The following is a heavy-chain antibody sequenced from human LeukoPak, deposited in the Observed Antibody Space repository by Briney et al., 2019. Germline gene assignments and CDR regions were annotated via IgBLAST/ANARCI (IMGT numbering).Heavy chain of an antibody. V-gene: IGHV3-23*01. CDR1: GFTFRHFA. J-gene: IGHJ5*02. Sequence: GGSLRLSCAASGFTFRHFAMSWVRQAPGKGLEWVSAISGSGSNIFYADSVKGRFTISRDNSNDTLYLEMHGLRADDAALFYCAKGRRVGGGAPFDAWGQGIRVSVCS. D-gene: IGHD3-16*01. CDR3: AKGRRVGGGAPFDA. CDR2: ISGSGSNI.